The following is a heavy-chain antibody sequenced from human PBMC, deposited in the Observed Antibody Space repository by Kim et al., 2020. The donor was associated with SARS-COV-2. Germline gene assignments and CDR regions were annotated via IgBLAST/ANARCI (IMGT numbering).Heavy chain of an antibody. CDR2: GRSM. CDR3: VREPAN. J-gene: IGHJ4*02. Sequence: GRSMRYAYSVTGRFSISRANAKKSLSLQMNSLTPEDTAVYYCVREPANWGQGTLVTVSS. V-gene: IGHV3-11*01.